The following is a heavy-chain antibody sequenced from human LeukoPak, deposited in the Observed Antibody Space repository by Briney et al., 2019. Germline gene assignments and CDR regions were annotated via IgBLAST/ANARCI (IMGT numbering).Heavy chain of an antibody. V-gene: IGHV4-34*01. Sequence: SETLSLTCAVYGGSFSGYYWSWIRQPPGKGLEWIGEINHSGSTNYNPSLKSRVTISVDTSKNQFSLKLSSVSAADTAVYYCARGRFDYWGQGTLATVSS. J-gene: IGHJ4*02. CDR1: GGSFSGYY. CDR2: INHSGST. CDR3: ARGRFDY.